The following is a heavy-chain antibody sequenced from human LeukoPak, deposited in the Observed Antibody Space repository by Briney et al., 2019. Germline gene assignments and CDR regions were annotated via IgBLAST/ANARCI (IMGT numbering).Heavy chain of an antibody. Sequence: SETLSLTCTVSGGPISGYFWSWIRQPPGKGLEWIGYIHDNGRTAYNPSLRSRVTISIDTSKSQFSLKLTSLTTTDTAVYYCARVGGYSGFYWGQGTLVTVSS. CDR1: GGPISGYF. CDR3: ARVGGYSGFY. D-gene: IGHD5-12*01. V-gene: IGHV4-59*01. CDR2: IHDNGRT. J-gene: IGHJ4*02.